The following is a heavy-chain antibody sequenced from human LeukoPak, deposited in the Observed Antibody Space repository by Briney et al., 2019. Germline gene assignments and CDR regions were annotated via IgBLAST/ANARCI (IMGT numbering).Heavy chain of an antibody. J-gene: IGHJ4*02. Sequence: PGGSLRLSCTASGFSFSTYSMNWVRQAPGKGLEWVSYIVGSSSNIYYADSVKGRFTISRDNAKNSLYLQMDSLRAEDTAVYYCATDSPETAAFDYWGQGTLVTVSS. CDR1: GFSFSTYS. CDR3: ATDSPETAAFDY. D-gene: IGHD1-1*01. V-gene: IGHV3-48*04. CDR2: IVGSSSNI.